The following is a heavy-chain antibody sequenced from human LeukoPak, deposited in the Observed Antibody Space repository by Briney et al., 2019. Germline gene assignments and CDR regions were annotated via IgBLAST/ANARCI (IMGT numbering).Heavy chain of an antibody. Sequence: PSETLSLTCTVSGGSISSYYWSWIRQPPGKGLEWIGYIYYSGSTNYNPSLKSRVTISVDTSKNQFSLKLSSVTAADTAVYYCARCYGSGSPPFYYFYYMDVRGKGTTVTISS. J-gene: IGHJ6*03. D-gene: IGHD3-10*01. CDR3: ARCYGSGSPPFYYFYYMDV. CDR2: IYYSGST. CDR1: GGSISSYY. V-gene: IGHV4-59*01.